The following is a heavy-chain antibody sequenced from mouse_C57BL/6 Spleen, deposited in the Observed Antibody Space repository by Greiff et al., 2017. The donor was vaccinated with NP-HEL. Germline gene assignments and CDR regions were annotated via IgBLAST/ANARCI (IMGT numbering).Heavy chain of an antibody. D-gene: IGHD3-1*01. CDR3: ARLGQG. Sequence: EVQLVESGGGLVKPGGSLKLSCAASGFTFSDYGMHWVRQAPEKGLEWVAYISSGSSTINYADTVKGRFTISRDNAKNTLFLQMTSLRSEDTAMYYCARLGQGWGQGTLVTVSA. CDR1: GFTFSDYG. V-gene: IGHV5-17*01. J-gene: IGHJ3*01. CDR2: ISSGSSTI.